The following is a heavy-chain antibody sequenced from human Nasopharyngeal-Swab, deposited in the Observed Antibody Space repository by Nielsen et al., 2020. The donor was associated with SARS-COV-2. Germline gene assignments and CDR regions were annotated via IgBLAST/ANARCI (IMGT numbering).Heavy chain of an antibody. CDR3: AREGIDSFDI. V-gene: IGHV3-30*02. CDR2: IAYDGSTK. J-gene: IGHJ3*02. CDR1: GLPFSAYG. Sequence: GGSLRLSCAAAGLPFSAYGMHWVRQAPGRGLEWLTFIAYDGSTKYSADFVRGRFTVSRDNSKSTLHLQMSSLRAEDTATYYCAREGIDSFDIWGQGTMVTVSS. D-gene: IGHD2-21*01.